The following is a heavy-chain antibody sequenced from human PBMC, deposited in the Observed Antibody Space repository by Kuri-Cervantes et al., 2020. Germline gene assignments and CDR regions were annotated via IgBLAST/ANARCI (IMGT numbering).Heavy chain of an antibody. Sequence: GSLRLSCAVYGGSFSGYYWSWIRQPPGKGLEWIGEINHSGSTNYNPSLKSRVTISVDTSKNQFSLKLSSVTAADTAVYYCARCLLGFPMDVWGKGTTVTVSS. J-gene: IGHJ6*03. V-gene: IGHV4-34*01. CDR2: INHSGST. CDR1: GGSFSGYY. D-gene: IGHD7-27*01. CDR3: ARCLLGFPMDV.